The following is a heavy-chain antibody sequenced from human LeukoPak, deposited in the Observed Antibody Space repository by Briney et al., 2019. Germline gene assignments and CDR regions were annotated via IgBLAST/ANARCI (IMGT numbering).Heavy chain of an antibody. CDR3: ARDLYYYDNSAGPDAFDI. CDR2: IKQDGSGK. D-gene: IGHD3-22*01. Sequence: GGSLRLSCAASGFTFSIYWMTWVRQAPGKGLEWVASIKQDGSGKYYVDSVKGRFTISRDNAKNSLYLQMNGLRAEDTALYYCARDLYYYDNSAGPDAFDIWGQGTMVTVSS. V-gene: IGHV3-7*01. CDR1: GFTFSIYW. J-gene: IGHJ3*02.